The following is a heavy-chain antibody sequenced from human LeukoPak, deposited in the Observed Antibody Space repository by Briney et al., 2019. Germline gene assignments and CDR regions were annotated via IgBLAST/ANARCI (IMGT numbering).Heavy chain of an antibody. D-gene: IGHD4-17*01. CDR2: MSYDGGNK. CDR3: AKDRQGDYGDFDSPDY. V-gene: IGHV3-30*18. J-gene: IGHJ4*02. Sequence: GGSLRLSCAASGLTFSNYGMHWVRQAPGKGLEWVAVMSYDGGNKYYADSVKGRFSISRDNSKNTLYLQMNSLRTEDTAVYYCAKDRQGDYGDFDSPDYWGQGTLVTVSS. CDR1: GLTFSNYG.